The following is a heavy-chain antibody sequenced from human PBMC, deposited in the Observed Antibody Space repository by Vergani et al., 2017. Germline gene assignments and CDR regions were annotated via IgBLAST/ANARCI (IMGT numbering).Heavy chain of an antibody. Sequence: QVQLVQSGAEVKKPGSSVKVSCKASGGTFSSYAISWVRQAPGQGLEWMGGIIPIFGTANYAQKFQGRVTITADESTSTAYMELSSLRSDDTAVYYCARADIVVVVAANGPNTIGYYYGMDVWGQGTTVTVSS. CDR2: IIPIFGTA. V-gene: IGHV1-69*01. CDR1: GGTFSSYA. CDR3: ARADIVVVVAANGPNTIGYYYGMDV. J-gene: IGHJ6*02. D-gene: IGHD2-15*01.